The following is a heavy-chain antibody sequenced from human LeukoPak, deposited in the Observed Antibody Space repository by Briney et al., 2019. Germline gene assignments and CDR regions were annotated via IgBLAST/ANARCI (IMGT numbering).Heavy chain of an antibody. CDR3: ARETDYADYYFDS. J-gene: IGHJ4*02. CDR1: GFTFSNYN. D-gene: IGHD4-17*01. CDR2: ISRSSTYI. Sequence: GGSLRLSCAGSGFTFSNYNINWVRQAPWKGLDWVSSISRSSTYIYYADSVKGRFTISRDNAKNSVHLQMNSLRVEDTAVYYCARETDYADYYFDSWGQGTPVTVSS. V-gene: IGHV3-21*01.